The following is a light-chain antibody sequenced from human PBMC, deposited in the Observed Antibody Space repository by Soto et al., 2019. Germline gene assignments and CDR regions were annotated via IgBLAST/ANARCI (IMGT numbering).Light chain of an antibody. CDR1: QSVSSN. J-gene: IGKJ2*01. CDR2: GAS. Sequence: EIVLTQSPVTLSVSPGERATLSCRASQSVSSNLAWYQQKPGQVPRLLIYGASTRATGIPARFSGSGSGTDFTLTISSLQSEDSAVYYCQQYNKWPPYMYTFGQGTKLEI. CDR3: QQYNKWPPYMYT. V-gene: IGKV3-15*01.